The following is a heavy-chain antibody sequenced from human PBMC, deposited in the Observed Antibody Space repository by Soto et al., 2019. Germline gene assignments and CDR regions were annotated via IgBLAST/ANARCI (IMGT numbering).Heavy chain of an antibody. J-gene: IGHJ5*02. CDR3: ARHKGLDP. Sequence: SETLSLTCTVSGASITNYYWSWIRQPPGKGLEWIGYVYYSGSPNYNPSLKSRVTISVDTSKNQFSLKLNSVTAADTAVYYCARHKGLDPWGQGTPVTVSS. V-gene: IGHV4-59*08. CDR1: GASITNYY. CDR2: VYYSGSP.